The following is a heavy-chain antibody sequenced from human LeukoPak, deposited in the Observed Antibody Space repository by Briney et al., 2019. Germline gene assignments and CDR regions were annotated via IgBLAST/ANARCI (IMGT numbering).Heavy chain of an antibody. Sequence: TGGSLRLSCAASGFTFSSYAMSWVRQAPGKGLEWVSVISGNSISTYYADSVKGRFTISRDNSKNTLYLQMNSLRAEDTAVYYCAKESPHYDYWGQGTLVTVSS. J-gene: IGHJ4*02. CDR3: AKESPHYDY. V-gene: IGHV3-23*01. CDR1: GFTFSSYA. CDR2: ISGNSIST.